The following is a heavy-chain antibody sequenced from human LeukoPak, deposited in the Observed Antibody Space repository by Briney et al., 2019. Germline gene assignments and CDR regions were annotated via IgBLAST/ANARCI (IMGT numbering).Heavy chain of an antibody. J-gene: IGHJ4*02. CDR3: AKDPNSSGWYVGPDY. Sequence: VGSLRLPCAASGFTFSSYAMSWVRQSPGNGLEWFSAISGSGGSTYYADSVKGRFTISRDNSKNTLYLQMNRLRAEDTAVYYCAKDPNSSGWYVGPDYWGQGTLVTVSS. CDR2: ISGSGGST. CDR1: GFTFSSYA. D-gene: IGHD6-19*01. V-gene: IGHV3-23*01.